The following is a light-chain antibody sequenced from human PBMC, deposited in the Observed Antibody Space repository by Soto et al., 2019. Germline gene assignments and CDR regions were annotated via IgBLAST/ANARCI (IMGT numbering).Light chain of an antibody. Sequence: DIQMTQSPSSLSASVGDRVTITCRASQGISSELGWYQQKPGKAPKLLIYAASSLQSGVPSRFSGTGSGTDFTLTISSLQPEDFATYYCQQDNTFPVTFGGGTKVDIK. CDR1: QGISSE. J-gene: IGKJ4*01. CDR2: AAS. CDR3: QQDNTFPVT. V-gene: IGKV1-12*01.